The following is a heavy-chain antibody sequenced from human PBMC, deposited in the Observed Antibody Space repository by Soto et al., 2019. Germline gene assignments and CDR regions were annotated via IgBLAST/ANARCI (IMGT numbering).Heavy chain of an antibody. D-gene: IGHD3-22*01. CDR3: ARSRDSSCYYLRWYYDGMDV. CDR1: GGSISSSNW. V-gene: IGHV4-4*02. Sequence: QVQLQESGPGLVKPSGTLSLTCAVSGGSISSSNWWSWVRQPPGKGLEWIGEIYHSGSTNYNPSLKSRVPISVAKPKTQFSLKLSSVPAAEQAVYYWARSRDSSCYYLRWYYDGMDVWAQGTTVTVSS. J-gene: IGHJ6*02. CDR2: IYHSGST.